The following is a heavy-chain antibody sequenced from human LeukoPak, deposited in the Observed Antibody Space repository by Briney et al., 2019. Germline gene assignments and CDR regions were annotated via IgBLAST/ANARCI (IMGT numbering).Heavy chain of an antibody. J-gene: IGHJ4*02. CDR2: IWYDGSNK. V-gene: IGHV3-33*01. CDR3: ARGPTYYDFWSGYYTGNY. CDR1: GFTFSSYG. D-gene: IGHD3-3*01. Sequence: GGSLRLSCAASGFTFSSYGMHWVRQAPGQGLEWVAVIWYDGSNKYYADSVKGRFTISRDNSKNTLYLQMNSLRAEDTAVYYCARGPTYYDFWSGYYTGNYWGQGTLVTVSS.